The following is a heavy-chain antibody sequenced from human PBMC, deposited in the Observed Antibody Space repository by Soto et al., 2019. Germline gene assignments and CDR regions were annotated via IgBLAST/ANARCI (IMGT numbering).Heavy chain of an antibody. CDR1: GGTFSSYT. J-gene: IGHJ3*02. CDR2: IIPILGIA. Sequence: SVKVSCKASGGTFSSYTISWVRQAPGQGLEWMGRIIPILGIANYAQKFQGRVTITADKSTRTAYMELSSLRSEDTAVYYCAREGGSGIVVVPAAIGAAFDIWGKGTMVTVSS. CDR3: AREGGSGIVVVPAAIGAAFDI. D-gene: IGHD2-2*01. V-gene: IGHV1-69*04.